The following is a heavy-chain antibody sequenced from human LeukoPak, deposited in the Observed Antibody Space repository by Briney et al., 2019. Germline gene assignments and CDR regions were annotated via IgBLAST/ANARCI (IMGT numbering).Heavy chain of an antibody. V-gene: IGHV3-30*03. CDR1: GFTFSSYG. CDR3: AREQWLVGGFDY. CDR2: ISYDGSNK. D-gene: IGHD6-19*01. J-gene: IGHJ4*02. Sequence: GRSLRLSCAASGFTFSSYGMHWVRQAPGKGLEWVAVISYDGSNKYYADSVKGRFTISRDNSKNTLYLQMNSLRAEDTAVYYCAREQWLVGGFDYWGQGTLVTVSS.